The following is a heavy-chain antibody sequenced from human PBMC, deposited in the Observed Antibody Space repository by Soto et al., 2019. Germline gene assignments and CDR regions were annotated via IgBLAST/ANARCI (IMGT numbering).Heavy chain of an antibody. CDR2: IYPGDSDT. CDR1: GYSFTTYW. CDR3: GKFSGGAVFYYGDFDY. D-gene: IGHD4-17*01. J-gene: IGHJ4*02. Sequence: PGESLKLSCKSSGYSFTTYWIGWVRQMPGKGLEWMGIIYPGDSDTRYSPSFQGQVTISADKSVSTAFLKWPSWKASATSFFYCGKFSGGAVFYYGDFDYWGQGTLVTVSS. V-gene: IGHV5-51*01.